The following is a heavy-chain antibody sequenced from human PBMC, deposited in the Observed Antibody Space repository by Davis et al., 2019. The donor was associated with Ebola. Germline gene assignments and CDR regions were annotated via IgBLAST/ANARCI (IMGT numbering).Heavy chain of an antibody. D-gene: IGHD3-10*01. CDR1: GFTFNSFW. V-gene: IGHV3-7*01. J-gene: IGHJ4*02. Sequence: GGSLRLSCAASGFTFNSFWMSWVRQAPGKGLEWLANIKEDGSEKYYVDSVKGRFTISRDNAKKSLYLQMNSLRAEDTAVFYCARVNHYQFDYGGQGTRVTVYS. CDR2: IKEDGSEK. CDR3: ARVNHYQFDY.